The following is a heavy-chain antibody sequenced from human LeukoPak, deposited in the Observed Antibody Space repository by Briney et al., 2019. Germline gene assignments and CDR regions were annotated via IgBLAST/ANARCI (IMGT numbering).Heavy chain of an antibody. D-gene: IGHD3-22*01. J-gene: IGHJ4*02. Sequence: SVKVSCKASGGTFSSYAISWVRQAPGQGLEWMEGIIPIFGTANYAQKFQGRVTITADESTSTAYMELSSLRSEDTAVYYCARVGPHDSRNNPFDYWGQGTLVTVSS. CDR3: ARVGPHDSRNNPFDY. CDR2: IIPIFGTA. V-gene: IGHV1-69*01. CDR1: GGTFSSYA.